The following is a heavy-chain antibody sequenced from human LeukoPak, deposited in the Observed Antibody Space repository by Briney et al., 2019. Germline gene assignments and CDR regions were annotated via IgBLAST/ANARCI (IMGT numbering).Heavy chain of an antibody. CDR3: AKDRESYYCINTNCYLDY. V-gene: IGHV3-23*01. CDR2: ISGSGGST. Sequence: GGSLRLSCAASGFTFSSYGMSWVRQAPGKGLEWVSAISGSGGSTYYADSVKGRFTISRDNSKNTLYLQMNSLRAEDTAVYYCAKDRESYYCINTNCYLDYWGQGTLVTVSS. CDR1: GFTFSSYG. J-gene: IGHJ4*02. D-gene: IGHD2-2*01.